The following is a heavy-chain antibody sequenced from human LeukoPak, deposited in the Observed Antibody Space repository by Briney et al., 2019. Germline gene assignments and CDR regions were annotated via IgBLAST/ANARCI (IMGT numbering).Heavy chain of an antibody. D-gene: IGHD3-10*01. Sequence: SETLSLTCTVSGGSISSSSYYWGWIRQPPGKGLEWIGSIYYSGSTYYNPSLKSRVTISVGTSKNQFSLKLSSVTAADTAVYYCARGQDYYGSGNYYNYFDYWGQGTRVTVSS. CDR1: GGSISSSSYY. V-gene: IGHV4-39*07. CDR3: ARGQDYYGSGNYYNYFDY. CDR2: IYYSGST. J-gene: IGHJ4*02.